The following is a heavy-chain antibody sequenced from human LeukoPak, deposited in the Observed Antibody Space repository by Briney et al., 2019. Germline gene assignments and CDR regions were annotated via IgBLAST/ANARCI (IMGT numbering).Heavy chain of an antibody. CDR1: GFTFSSYA. CDR3: AKDPQDGSDGICYTPGYYFDY. D-gene: IGHD2-15*01. Sequence: GGSLRLSCAASGFTFSSYAMNWVRQAPGKGLEWVSAISGNGGSTYYTDSVKGHFTISRDNSKNTLYLQMNSLRAEDTAVYYCAKDPQDGSDGICYTPGYYFDYWGQGTLVTVSS. V-gene: IGHV3-23*01. CDR2: ISGNGGST. J-gene: IGHJ4*02.